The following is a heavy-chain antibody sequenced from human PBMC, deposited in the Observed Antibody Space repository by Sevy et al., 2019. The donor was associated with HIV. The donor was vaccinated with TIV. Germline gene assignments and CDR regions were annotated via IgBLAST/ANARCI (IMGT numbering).Heavy chain of an antibody. CDR2: IKSKTDGGTT. J-gene: IGHJ4*02. CDR1: GFTFSNAW. Sequence: GGSLRLSCAASGFTFSNAWMSWVRQAPGKGLEWVGRIKSKTDGGTTDYAAPVKGRFTISRDDSKNTLYLQMNSLKTEDTAVYYSTTDDYYDSSGYYAILYYFDYWGQGTLVTVSS. CDR3: TTDDYYDSSGYYAILYYFDY. V-gene: IGHV3-15*01. D-gene: IGHD3-22*01.